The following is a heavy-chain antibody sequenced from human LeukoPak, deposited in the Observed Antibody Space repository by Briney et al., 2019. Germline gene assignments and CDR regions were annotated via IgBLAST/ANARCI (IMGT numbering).Heavy chain of an antibody. CDR2: IYYSGST. J-gene: IGHJ4*02. Sequence: PSETLSLTCTVSGGSISSYYWSWIRQPPGKGLEWIGYIYYSGSTNYNPSLKSRVTISVDTSKNQFSLKLSSVTAADTAVYYCARGDFNDYSLDYWGQGTLVTVSS. CDR3: ARGDFNDYSLDY. D-gene: IGHD4-11*01. CDR1: GGSISSYY. V-gene: IGHV4-59*01.